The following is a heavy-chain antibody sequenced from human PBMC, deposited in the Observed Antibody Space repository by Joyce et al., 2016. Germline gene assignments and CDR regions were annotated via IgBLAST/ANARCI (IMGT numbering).Heavy chain of an antibody. V-gene: IGHV3-30*09. CDR1: GFTFHTYA. CDR2: ISYDVSDE. D-gene: IGHD2-21*02. CDR3: ARDFSLYCGGDCFDRDH. Sequence: QVLLVESGGGVVQPGRSLRLSCEASGFTFHTYAMHWLRQSPGKGLGWVELISYDVSDEYYSDSCKGRFAISRDNSRNMLYLEMNSLGPEDTAVYYCARDFSLYCGGDCFDRDHWGQGALVAVSS. J-gene: IGHJ5*02.